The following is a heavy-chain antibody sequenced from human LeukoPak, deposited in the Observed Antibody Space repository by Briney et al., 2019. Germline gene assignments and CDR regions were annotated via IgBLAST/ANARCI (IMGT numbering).Heavy chain of an antibody. D-gene: IGHD3-22*01. Sequence: ASVKVSCKASGYTFTGYYMHWVRQAPGQGLEWMGWINPNSGGTNYAQKFQGRVTMTRDTSISTAYMELSRLRSDDTAVYYCAKGSKVVLFTRDHYMDVWGKGTTVTISS. CDR3: AKGSKVVLFTRDHYMDV. CDR1: GYTFTGYY. J-gene: IGHJ6*03. V-gene: IGHV1-2*02. CDR2: INPNSGGT.